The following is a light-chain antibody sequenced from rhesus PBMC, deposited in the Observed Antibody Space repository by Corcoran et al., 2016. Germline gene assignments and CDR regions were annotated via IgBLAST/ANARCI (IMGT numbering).Light chain of an antibody. CDR3: IQVLQIPFT. V-gene: IGKV2-60*01. Sequence: DIVMTQTPLSLSVTLGEPASISCRSSQSLLSSNGYKYLNWFMQKAGQSPKLLIYYGSNRASGVPDRLKGSESGTDFTLQIGRVEAEDIGDYYCIQVLQIPFTFGPGAKLDVK. J-gene: IGKJ3*01. CDR1: QSLLSSNGYKY. CDR2: YGS.